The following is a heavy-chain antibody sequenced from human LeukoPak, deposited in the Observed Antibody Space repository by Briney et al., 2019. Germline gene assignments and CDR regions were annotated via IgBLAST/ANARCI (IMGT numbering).Heavy chain of an antibody. CDR1: GYTFTSYY. D-gene: IGHD2-2*01. J-gene: IGHJ4*02. CDR3: ARGVPRLPY. Sequence: GASVKVSCKASGYTFTSYYMHWVRQAPGQGLEWMGWINTNTENPTYAQGFTGRFVFSLDTSVSTAYLEISSLKAEDTAVCYCARGVPRLPYWGQGTLVTVSS. CDR2: INTNTENP. V-gene: IGHV7-4-1*02.